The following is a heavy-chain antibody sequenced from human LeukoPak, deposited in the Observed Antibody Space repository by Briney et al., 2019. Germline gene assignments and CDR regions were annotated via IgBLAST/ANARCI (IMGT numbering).Heavy chain of an antibody. CDR3: VRDRLLWFGELSYGMDV. CDR1: GYTFTGYY. D-gene: IGHD3-10*01. J-gene: IGHJ6*02. Sequence: ASVKVSCKASGYTFTGYYMHWVRQAPGQGLEWMGWINPNSGGTNYAQKFQGRVTMTRDTSTSTAYMELSRLRSDDTAVYYCVRDRLLWFGELSYGMDVWGQGTTVTVSS. V-gene: IGHV1-2*02. CDR2: INPNSGGT.